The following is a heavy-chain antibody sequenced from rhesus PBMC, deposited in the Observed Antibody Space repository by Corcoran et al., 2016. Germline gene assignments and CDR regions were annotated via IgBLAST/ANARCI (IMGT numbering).Heavy chain of an antibody. CDR1: GYSISSGYG. CDR3: ARWLVAPAMGDY. D-gene: IGHD4-4*01. CDR2: IGVSSGST. V-gene: IGHV4-127*01. Sequence: QVQLQESGPGLVKPSETLSLTCAVSGYSISSGYGWSWIRQPPGKGLEWIGYIGVSSGSTNYNPSLKSRVIISKDTSKNQFALKLSSVTAADTAVYYCARWLVAPAMGDYWGQGVLVTVSS. J-gene: IGHJ4*01.